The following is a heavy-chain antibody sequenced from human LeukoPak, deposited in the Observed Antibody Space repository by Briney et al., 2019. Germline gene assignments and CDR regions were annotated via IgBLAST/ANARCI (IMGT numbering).Heavy chain of an antibody. V-gene: IGHV3-74*01. J-gene: IGHJ4*02. CDR1: GFTFSSYW. Sequence: PGGSLRLSCAASGFTFSSYWMHWVRHAPGKGLVWVSRINSDGSSTSYADSVKGRFTISRDNAKNTLYLQMNSLRAEDTAVYYCARGSIVGATPFDYWGQGTLVTVSS. CDR3: ARGSIVGATPFDY. CDR2: INSDGSST. D-gene: IGHD1-26*01.